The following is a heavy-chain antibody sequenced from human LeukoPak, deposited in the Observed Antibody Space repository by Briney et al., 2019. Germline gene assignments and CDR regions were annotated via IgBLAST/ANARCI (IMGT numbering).Heavy chain of an antibody. CDR1: GFTFSDYY. J-gene: IGHJ4*02. CDR3: ARDGQAVASAPLDY. CDR2: ISSSGSTI. D-gene: IGHD6-19*01. V-gene: IGHV3-11*01. Sequence: TGGSLRLSCAASGFTFSDYYMSWIRQAPGKGLEWVSYISSSGSTIYYADSVKGRFTISRDNAKNSLYLQMNSLRAEDTAVYYCARDGQAVASAPLDYWGQGTLVTVSS.